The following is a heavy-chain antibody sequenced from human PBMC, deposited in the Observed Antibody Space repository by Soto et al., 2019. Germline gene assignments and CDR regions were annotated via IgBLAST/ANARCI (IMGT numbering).Heavy chain of an antibody. CDR1: GGSIRSGGYY. V-gene: IGHV4-31*03. J-gene: IGHJ4*02. CDR3: ARLISDSWNYGAYYFDY. CDR2: IYYTGST. D-gene: IGHD1-7*01. Sequence: QVQLQESGPGLVKPSQTLSLTCTVSGGSIRSGGYYWSWIRQHPGKGLEWIGYIYYTGSTYYNPSLKSRVTISVDTSNNQLSLNLSSVTAAVTAVYYCARLISDSWNYGAYYFDYWGQGTLVTVSS.